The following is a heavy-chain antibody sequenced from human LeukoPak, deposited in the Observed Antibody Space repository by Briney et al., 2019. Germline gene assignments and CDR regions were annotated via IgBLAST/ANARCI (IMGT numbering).Heavy chain of an antibody. CDR3: AKLSGSYKLDY. CDR1: GFTFSTYS. V-gene: IGHV3-23*01. J-gene: IGHJ4*02. D-gene: IGHD1-26*01. CDR2: LSSSAAST. Sequence: GGSLRLSCAASGFTFSTYSMNWVRQAPGQGLEWVSTLSSSAASTYSADSVKGRFTISRDNSKNTLYLQMNSLRAEDTAVYYCAKLSGSYKLDYWGQGTLVTVSS.